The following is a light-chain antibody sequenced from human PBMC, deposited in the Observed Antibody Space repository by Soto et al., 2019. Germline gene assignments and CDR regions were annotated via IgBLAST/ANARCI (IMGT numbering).Light chain of an antibody. Sequence: QSVLTQPHSVSGSPGQSVTISCTGTSSDVGGYSYVSWYQQHPGKAPELIIYDVTERPSGVPDRFSGSKSGNTASLTISGLQAEDEADYYCCSYTGSDSYVFGIGTNVTV. CDR3: CSYTGSDSYV. CDR2: DVT. CDR1: SSDVGGYSY. V-gene: IGLV2-11*01. J-gene: IGLJ1*01.